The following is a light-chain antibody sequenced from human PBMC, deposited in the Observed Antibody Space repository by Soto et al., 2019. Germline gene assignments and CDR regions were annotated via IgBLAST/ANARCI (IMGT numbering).Light chain of an antibody. Sequence: QSVLTQPPSVSAAPGQKVTISCSGSRPNIGNNIVSWYQQLPGTAPKLLTYEDNKRPSGIPDRFSGSKSGTSATLGITGLQTGDEAEYYCASWDSSLTGGVFGGGTKLTVL. J-gene: IGLJ2*01. CDR1: RPNIGNNI. CDR3: ASWDSSLTGGV. V-gene: IGLV1-51*02. CDR2: EDN.